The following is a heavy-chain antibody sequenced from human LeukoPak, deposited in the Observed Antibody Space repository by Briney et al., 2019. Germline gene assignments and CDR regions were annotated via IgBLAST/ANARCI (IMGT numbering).Heavy chain of an antibody. CDR1: GFTFSNSR. CDR2: SNSDESTT. V-gene: IGHV3-74*01. Sequence: PGGSLRLSCAVSGFTFSNSRMHWGRQAPAKGQVLVSRSNSDESTTSYADSVKGRFTISRDNAKNTLYLQMNSLRAEDTAVYYCVRDDGMDVWGQGTTVTVS. J-gene: IGHJ6*02. CDR3: VRDDGMDV.